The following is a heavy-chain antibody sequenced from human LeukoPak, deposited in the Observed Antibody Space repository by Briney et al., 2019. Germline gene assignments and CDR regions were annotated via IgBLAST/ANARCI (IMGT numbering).Heavy chain of an antibody. CDR2: IHTGGGT. V-gene: IGHV4-34*01. D-gene: IGHD2-15*01. Sequence: QPSETLSLTCAVNGGSFSGYYWGWIRQAPGQGLEWIGEIHTGGGTNYNPSLKSRLTISVDTSKNQFSLSLSSVTAADTAVYYCVSPRSKRIDPWGQGILVTVSS. CDR3: VSPRSKRIDP. J-gene: IGHJ5*02. CDR1: GGSFSGYY.